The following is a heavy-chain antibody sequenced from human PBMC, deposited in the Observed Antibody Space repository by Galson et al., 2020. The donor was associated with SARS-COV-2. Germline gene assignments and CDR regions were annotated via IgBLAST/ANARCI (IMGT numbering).Heavy chain of an antibody. Sequence: ASVKVSCKASGYTFTGYYMHWVRQAPGQGLEWMGRINPNSGGTNYAQKFQGRVTMTRDTSISTAYMELSRLRSDDTAVYYCARGDYYDSSGYYYWRHGYYYYMDVWGKGTTVTISS. CDR3: ARGDYYDSSGYYYWRHGYYYYMDV. D-gene: IGHD3-22*01. CDR2: INPNSGGT. V-gene: IGHV1-2*06. J-gene: IGHJ6*03. CDR1: GYTFTGYY.